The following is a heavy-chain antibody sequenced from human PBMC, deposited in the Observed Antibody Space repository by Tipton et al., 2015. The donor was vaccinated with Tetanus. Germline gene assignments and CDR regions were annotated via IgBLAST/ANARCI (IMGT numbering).Heavy chain of an antibody. CDR1: GYTFTGYY. D-gene: IGHD3-22*01. J-gene: IGHJ6*02. Sequence: QLVQSGAELKKPGASLKVSCKASGYTFTGYYMYWVRQAPGQGLEWVGWIDPNSGGTIHAQNFQGRVTMTRDTSISTVYMELSRLRSDDTAVYDCARDRGDYIYYGMDVWGPGTTVTVSS. V-gene: IGHV1-2*02. CDR2: IDPNSGGT. CDR3: ARDRGDYIYYGMDV.